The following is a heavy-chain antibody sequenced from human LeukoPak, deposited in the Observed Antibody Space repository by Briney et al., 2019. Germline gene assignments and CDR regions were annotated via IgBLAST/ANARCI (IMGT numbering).Heavy chain of an antibody. CDR1: GNSVSNTYD. CDR3: ARNASTGYFDY. V-gene: IGHV4-38-2*01. Sequence: SETLSLTCGVSGNSVSNTYDWGWIRQPPGKGLEWIGSIYNSGSTYYNPSLKSRVTISVDTSKNQFSLKLSSVTAADTAVYYCARNASTGYFDYWGQGTLVTVSS. J-gene: IGHJ4*02. D-gene: IGHD3-16*01. CDR2: IYNSGST.